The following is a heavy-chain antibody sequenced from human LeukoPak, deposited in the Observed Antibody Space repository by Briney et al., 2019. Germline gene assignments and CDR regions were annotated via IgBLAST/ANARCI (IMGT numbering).Heavy chain of an antibody. CDR2: ISYDGSNK. Sequence: GGSLRLSCAASGFTFSSYGMQWFRQAPDKGLEWVAVISYDGSNKYYADSVKGRFTISRDDSKNTLYLQMNSLRAEDTAVYYCARDPLPYYYGSGSYSNYYGMDVWGQGTTVTVSS. D-gene: IGHD3-10*01. J-gene: IGHJ6*02. V-gene: IGHV3-30*03. CDR1: GFTFSSYG. CDR3: ARDPLPYYYGSGSYSNYYGMDV.